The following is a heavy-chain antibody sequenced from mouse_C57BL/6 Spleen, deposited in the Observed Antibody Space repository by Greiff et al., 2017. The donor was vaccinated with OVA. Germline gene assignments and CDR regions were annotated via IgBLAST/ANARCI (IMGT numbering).Heavy chain of an antibody. D-gene: IGHD4-1*01. CDR2: IYPGSGNT. CDR1: GYSFTSYY. CDR3: ARGDWSYWYFDV. J-gene: IGHJ1*03. V-gene: IGHV1-66*01. Sequence: QVQLQQSGPELVKPGASVKISCKASGYSFTSYYIHWVKQRPGQGLEWIGWIYPGSGNTKYNEKFKGKATLTADTSSSTAYMQLSSLTSEDSTVDYCARGDWSYWYFDVWGTGTTVTVSS.